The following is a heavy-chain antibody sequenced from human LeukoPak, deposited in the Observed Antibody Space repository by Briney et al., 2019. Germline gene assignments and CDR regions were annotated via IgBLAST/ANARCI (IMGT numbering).Heavy chain of an antibody. J-gene: IGHJ6*04. Sequence: GGSLRLSCAASGFTFSSYWMHWVRQAPGKGLVWVSAISGSGGSTYYADSVKGRFTISRDNSKNTLYLQMNSLGAEDTAVYYCANQAFGELAVWGKGTTVTISS. CDR2: ISGSGGST. D-gene: IGHD3-10*01. CDR1: GFTFSSYW. V-gene: IGHV3-23*01. CDR3: ANQAFGELAV.